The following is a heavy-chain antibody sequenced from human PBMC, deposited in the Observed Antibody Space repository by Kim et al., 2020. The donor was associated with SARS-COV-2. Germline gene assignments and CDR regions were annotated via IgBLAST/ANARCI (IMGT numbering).Heavy chain of an antibody. J-gene: IGHJ6*01. D-gene: IGHD3-9*01. CDR3: ARASGFYMGWYYYYYGMDV. V-gene: IGHV4-34*01. CDR1: GGSFSGYY. CDR2: INHSGST. Sequence: SETLSLTCAVYGGSFSGYYWSWIRQPPGKGLEWIGEINHSGSTNYNPSLKSRVTISVDTSKNQFSLKLSSVTAADTAVYYCARASGFYMGWYYYYYGMDV.